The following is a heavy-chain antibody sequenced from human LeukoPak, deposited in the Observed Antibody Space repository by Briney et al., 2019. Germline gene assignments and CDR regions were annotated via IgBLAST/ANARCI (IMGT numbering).Heavy chain of an antibody. D-gene: IGHD6-19*01. Sequence: PGGSLRLSCAASGFTFSSYAMSWVRQAPGKGLEWVSAISGSGGSTYYADSVKGRFTISRDNAKNSLYLQMNSLRAEDTAVYYCARGGQQWLPWGGRGFDYWGQGTLVTVSS. J-gene: IGHJ4*02. CDR3: ARGGQQWLPWGGRGFDY. CDR1: GFTFSSYA. V-gene: IGHV3-23*01. CDR2: ISGSGGST.